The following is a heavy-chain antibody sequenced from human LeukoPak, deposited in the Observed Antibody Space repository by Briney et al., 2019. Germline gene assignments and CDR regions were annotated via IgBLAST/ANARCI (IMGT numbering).Heavy chain of an antibody. J-gene: IGHJ4*02. D-gene: IGHD3-9*01. CDR1: GFTFSGYW. V-gene: IGHV3-7*01. Sequence: GGSLRLSCAASGFTFSGYWMNWVRQAPGKGLEWMANIKQDGSEKYYVYSVKGRFTISRGNAKNLLYLQMNSLSAEDTAVYYCARLRYFVSSHYFDYWGQGTLVTVSS. CDR3: ARLRYFVSSHYFDY. CDR2: IKQDGSEK.